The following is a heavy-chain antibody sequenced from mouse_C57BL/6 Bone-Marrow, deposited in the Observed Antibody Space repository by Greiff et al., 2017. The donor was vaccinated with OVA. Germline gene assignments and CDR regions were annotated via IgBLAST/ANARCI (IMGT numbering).Heavy chain of an antibody. J-gene: IGHJ2*01. CDR1: GYTFTSYT. D-gene: IGHD4-1*01. Sequence: VQLQQSGAELARPGASVKMSCKASGYTFTSYTMHWVKQRPGQGLAWIGYINPSSGYTKYNQKFKDKATLTADKSSSTAYMQLSSLTSEDSAVYYCARLLGQGYWGQGTTLTVSS. CDR3: ARLLGQGY. CDR2: INPSSGYT. V-gene: IGHV1-4*01.